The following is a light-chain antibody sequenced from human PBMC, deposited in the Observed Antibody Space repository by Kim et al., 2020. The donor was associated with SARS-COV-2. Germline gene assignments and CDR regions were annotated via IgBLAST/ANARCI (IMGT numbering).Light chain of an antibody. CDR1: QSISTS. Sequence: ASVGDSVTITCRASQSISTSLNWYQQKAGKAPKLLIYGASSLQSGVASRFSGSGGGTDFTLKISSLLPDDFATYYCQQSYSTFMYTFGHGTKLEI. CDR2: GAS. CDR3: QQSYSTFMYT. J-gene: IGKJ2*01. V-gene: IGKV1-39*01.